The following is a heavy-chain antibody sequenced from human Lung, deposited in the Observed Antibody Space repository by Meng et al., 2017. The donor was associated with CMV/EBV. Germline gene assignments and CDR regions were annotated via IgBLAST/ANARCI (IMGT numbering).Heavy chain of an antibody. CDR1: GFTFSSYW. V-gene: IGHV3-7*01. D-gene: IGHD1-20*01. J-gene: IGHJ4*02. CDR3: ARISDMTGRTYYFDY. CDR2: IKQDGSEK. Sequence: ESXKISXAASGFTFSSYWMSWVRQAPGKGLEWVANIKQDGSEKYYVDSVKGRFTISRDNAKNSLYLQMNSLRAEDTAVYYCARISDMTGRTYYFDYWGQGTLVXVSS.